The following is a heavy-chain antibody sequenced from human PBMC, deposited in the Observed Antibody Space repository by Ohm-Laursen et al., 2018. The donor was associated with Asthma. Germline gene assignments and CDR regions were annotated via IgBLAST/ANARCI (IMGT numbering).Heavy chain of an antibody. CDR1: GFTFSSYA. D-gene: IGHD3-16*01. V-gene: IGHV3-23*01. Sequence: SLRLSCSASGFTFSSYAMTWVRQTPGKGLEWVSVITGSGTNTYYADSVKGRFTISRDNSKNTLYIQMNSLRAEDTALYYCAKDRASRIRLGESEYWGQGTLVTVSS. J-gene: IGHJ4*02. CDR2: ITGSGTNT. CDR3: AKDRASRIRLGESEY.